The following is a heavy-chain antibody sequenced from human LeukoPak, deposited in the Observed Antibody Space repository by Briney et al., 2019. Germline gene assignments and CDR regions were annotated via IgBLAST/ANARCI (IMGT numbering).Heavy chain of an antibody. CDR3: ASESSSWYNWFDP. J-gene: IGHJ5*02. CDR1: GFTVSSNY. CDR2: ISSSSSYI. V-gene: IGHV3-21*01. Sequence: PGGSLRLSCAASGFTVSSNYMSWVRQAPGKGLEWVSSISSSSSYIYYADSVKGRFTISRDNAKNSLYLQMNSLRAEDTAVYYCASESSSWYNWFDPWGQGTLVTVSS. D-gene: IGHD6-13*01.